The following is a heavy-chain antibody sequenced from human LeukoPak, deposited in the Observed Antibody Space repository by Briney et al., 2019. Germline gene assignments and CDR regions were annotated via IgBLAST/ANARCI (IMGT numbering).Heavy chain of an antibody. Sequence: GGSLRLSCAASGFTFSSYGLHWVRQAPDKGLEWVAFISYDGSNKFYGDSVKGRFTISRDNSKNTLYLQMNSLRTEDTAVYYCAKDLFYYDKGGFDYWGQGTLVTVSS. J-gene: IGHJ4*02. CDR2: ISYDGSNK. CDR1: GFTFSSYG. D-gene: IGHD3-22*01. V-gene: IGHV3-30*18. CDR3: AKDLFYYDKGGFDY.